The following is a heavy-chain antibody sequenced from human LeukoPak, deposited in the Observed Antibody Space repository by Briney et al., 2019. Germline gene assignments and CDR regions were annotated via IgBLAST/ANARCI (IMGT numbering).Heavy chain of an antibody. CDR2: IYSGGIT. CDR1: GFTVSSHY. V-gene: IGHV3-66*01. Sequence: GGSLRLSCAASGFTVSSHYMSWVRQAPGEGLEWVSVIYSGGITYYADSVKGRFTISRDNSKNAVYLQMNSPRAEDMAVYYCARDAYSSSPSHYYYGMDVWGQGTTVTVSS. D-gene: IGHD6-13*01. CDR3: ARDAYSSSPSHYYYGMDV. J-gene: IGHJ6*02.